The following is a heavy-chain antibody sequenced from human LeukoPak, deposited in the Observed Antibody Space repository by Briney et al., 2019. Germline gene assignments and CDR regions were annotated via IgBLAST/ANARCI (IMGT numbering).Heavy chain of an antibody. V-gene: IGHV1-69*13. CDR1: GGTFSSYA. Sequence: SVKVSCKASGGTFSSYAISWVGQAPGQGLEWMGGIIPIFGTANYAQKFQGRVTITADESTSTAYMELSSLRSEDTAVYYCARSGGFGSSWFYYFDYWGQGTLVTVSS. CDR3: ARSGGFGSSWFYYFDY. D-gene: IGHD6-13*01. J-gene: IGHJ4*02. CDR2: IIPIFGTA.